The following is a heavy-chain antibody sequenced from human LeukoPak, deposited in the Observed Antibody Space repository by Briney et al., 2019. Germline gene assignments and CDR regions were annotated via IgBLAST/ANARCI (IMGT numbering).Heavy chain of an antibody. J-gene: IGHJ3*02. Sequence: GGSLRLSCAASGFTFSSYEMNWVRQAPGKGLEWVSYISSSGSTIYYADSVKGRFTISRDNAKNSLYLQMNSLRAEDTADYYCARDRALWGGERGYSYGPDAFDIWGQGTMVTVSS. V-gene: IGHV3-48*03. D-gene: IGHD5-18*01. CDR3: ARDRALWGGERGYSYGPDAFDI. CDR2: ISSSGSTI. CDR1: GFTFSSYE.